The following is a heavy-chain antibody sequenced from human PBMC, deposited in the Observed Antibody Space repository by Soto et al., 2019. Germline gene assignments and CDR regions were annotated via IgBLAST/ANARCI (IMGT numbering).Heavy chain of an antibody. Sequence: SETLSLTCAVYGGSFSGYYWSWIRQPPGKGLEWIGEINHSGSTNYNPSLKSRVTISVDTSKNQFSLKLSSVTAADTAVYYCARGLPRQQASGNNWFDPWGQGTLVTVSS. CDR3: ARGLPRQQASGNNWFDP. CDR1: GGSFSGYY. CDR2: INHSGST. J-gene: IGHJ5*02. D-gene: IGHD3-10*01. V-gene: IGHV4-34*01.